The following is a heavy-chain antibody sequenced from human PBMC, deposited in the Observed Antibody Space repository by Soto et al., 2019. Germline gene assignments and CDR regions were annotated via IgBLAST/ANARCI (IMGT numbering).Heavy chain of an antibody. CDR1: GGSISTYY. CDR2: IYYSGST. CDR3: ARLTRAAPYTYFDY. D-gene: IGHD6-6*01. Sequence: SETLSLTCTVSGGSISTYYWSWIRQPPGKGLEWVGYIYYSGSTNYNPSLKSRDTISVDTSKNQFSLKLSSVTAADTAVYYCARLTRAAPYTYFDYWGQGTLVTVS. V-gene: IGHV4-59*08. J-gene: IGHJ4*02.